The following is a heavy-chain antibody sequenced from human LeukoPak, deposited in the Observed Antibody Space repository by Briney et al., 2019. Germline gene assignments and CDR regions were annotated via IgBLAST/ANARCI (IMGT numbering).Heavy chain of an antibody. CDR3: AKDINPPSGWYYYYYGMDV. D-gene: IGHD6-19*01. V-gene: IGHV3-9*01. CDR1: GFTFDDYA. CDR2: ISWNSGSI. Sequence: GGSLRLSCAASGFTFDDYAMHWVRQAPGKGLEWVSGISWNSGSIGYADPVKGRFTVSRDNAKNSLYLQMNSLRAEDTALYYCAKDINPPSGWYYYYYGMDVWGQGTTVTVSS. J-gene: IGHJ6*02.